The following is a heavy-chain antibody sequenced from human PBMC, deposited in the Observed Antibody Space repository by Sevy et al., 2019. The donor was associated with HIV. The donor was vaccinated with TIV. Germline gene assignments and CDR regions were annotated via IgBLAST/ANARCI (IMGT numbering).Heavy chain of an antibody. CDR3: ARDRSGSYHVSDNWFDP. J-gene: IGHJ5*02. V-gene: IGHV3-74*01. Sequence: GGSLRLSCAASGFTFSSYWMHWVRQVPGKGLVWVSRIKSDGSSTSYADSVKGRSTISRANAKNTLYLQMNSLRAEDTAVYYCARDRSGSYHVSDNWFDPWGQGTLVTVSS. D-gene: IGHD1-26*01. CDR1: GFTFSSYW. CDR2: IKSDGSST.